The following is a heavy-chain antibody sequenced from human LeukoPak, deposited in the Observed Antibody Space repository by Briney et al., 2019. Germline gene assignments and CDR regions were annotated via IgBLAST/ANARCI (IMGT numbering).Heavy chain of an antibody. CDR3: ARGWSSSSYFGY. V-gene: IGHV3-66*01. CDR2: ISSGGST. J-gene: IGHJ4*02. D-gene: IGHD6-6*01. CDR1: GITVSANY. Sequence: GGSLRLSCAASGITVSANYWNWVRQAPGKGLKWVSVISSGGSTSYADSVKGRFTISRDNSKNTLYLQMNSLRAEDTAVYYCARGWSSSSYFGYWGQGTLVTVSS.